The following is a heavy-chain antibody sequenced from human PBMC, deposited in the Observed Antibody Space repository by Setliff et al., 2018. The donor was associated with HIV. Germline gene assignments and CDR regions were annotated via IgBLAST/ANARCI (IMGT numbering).Heavy chain of an antibody. CDR2: INPNSSDT. CDR1: GYTFTDYY. J-gene: IGHJ4*02. D-gene: IGHD6-19*01. V-gene: IGHV1-2*02. Sequence: GASVKVPCKASGYTFTDYYIHWVRQAPGQGLEWMGWINPNSSDTNYAQKFQGRVTMTRDTSISTAYMDLSRLRSDDTAVYYCARRVPPIPSGGLDYWGQGTLVTVSS. CDR3: ARRVPPIPSGGLDY.